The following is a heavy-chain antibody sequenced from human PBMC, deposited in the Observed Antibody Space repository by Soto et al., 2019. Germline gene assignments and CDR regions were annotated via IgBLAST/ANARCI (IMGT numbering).Heavy chain of an antibody. J-gene: IGHJ4*02. CDR3: SRGYPPRDQLGNLPGAF. CDR2: INPSGGST. D-gene: IGHD1-1*01. Sequence: QVQLVQSGAEVMQPGASVKVSCKASGYTFTSYYIQWVRQAPGQGLEWMGIINPSGGSTNYAQNFQARVTMTRDTSTSTVYMELSSLRSEDTAIYYCSRGYPPRDQLGNLPGAFWGQGTLVTVSS. V-gene: IGHV1-46*03. CDR1: GYTFTSYY.